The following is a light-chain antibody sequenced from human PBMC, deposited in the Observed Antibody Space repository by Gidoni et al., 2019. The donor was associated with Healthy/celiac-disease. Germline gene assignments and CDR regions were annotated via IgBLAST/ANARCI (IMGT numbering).Light chain of an antibody. Sequence: DIVIAQSPDPLAVSLRERATITCKSSQSVLYSSNNKNYLAWYQQKPGQPPKLLIYWASTRESGVPDRFSGSGSGTDFTLTISSLQAEDVAVYYCQQYYSTPWTFGQGTKVEIK. CDR2: WAS. CDR1: QSVLYSSNNKNY. CDR3: QQYYSTPWT. J-gene: IGKJ1*01. V-gene: IGKV4-1*01.